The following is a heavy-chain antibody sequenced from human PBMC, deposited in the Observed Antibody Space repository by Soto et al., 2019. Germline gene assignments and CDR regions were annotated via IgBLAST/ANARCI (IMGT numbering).Heavy chain of an antibody. CDR2: IIPIFGTA. CDR3: AREGYCISTSCVYFDY. D-gene: IGHD2-2*01. CDR1: GGTFSSYA. V-gene: IGHV1-69*13. J-gene: IGHJ4*02. Sequence: ASVKVSCEACGGTFSSYAISWVRQAPGQGLEWMGGIIPIFGTANYAQKFQGRVTITADESTSTAYMELSSLRSEDTAVYYCAREGYCISTSCVYFDYWGQGTLVTVSS.